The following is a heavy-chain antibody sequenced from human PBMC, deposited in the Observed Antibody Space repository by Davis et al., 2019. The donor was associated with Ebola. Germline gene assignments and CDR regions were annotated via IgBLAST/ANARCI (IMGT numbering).Heavy chain of an antibody. D-gene: IGHD3-10*01. J-gene: IGHJ6*03. CDR2: IYHTGST. Sequence: SETLSLTCTVSGGSITSYYWSWIRQPPGKGLEWIGEIYHTGSTNYNASLKSRVTISADTSKNQLSLKLTSVTAADTAVFYCARGIGYYMDVWGKGTTVTVSS. V-gene: IGHV4-34*01. CDR3: ARGIGYYMDV. CDR1: GGSITSYY.